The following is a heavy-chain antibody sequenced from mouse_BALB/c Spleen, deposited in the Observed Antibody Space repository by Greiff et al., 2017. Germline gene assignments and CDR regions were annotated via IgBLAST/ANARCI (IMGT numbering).Heavy chain of an antibody. D-gene: IGHD1-1*01. CDR1: GFNIKDTY. V-gene: IGHV14-3*02. Sequence: EVQVVESGAELVKPGASVKLSCTASGFNIKDTYMHWVKQRPEQGLEWIGRIDPANGNTKYDPKFQGKATITADTSSNTAYLQLSSLTSEDTAVYYCARGTTVVDYWGQGTTLTVSS. CDR2: IDPANGNT. J-gene: IGHJ2*01. CDR3: ARGTTVVDY.